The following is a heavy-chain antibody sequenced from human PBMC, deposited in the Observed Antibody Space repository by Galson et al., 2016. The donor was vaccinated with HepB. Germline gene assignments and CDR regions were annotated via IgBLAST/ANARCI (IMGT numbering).Heavy chain of an antibody. V-gene: IGHV3-23*01. D-gene: IGHD6-13*01. J-gene: IGHJ4*02. CDR2: ISGRGGST. CDR1: GFTFATYG. CDR3: AKDGGWAAAGRYYFDY. Sequence: SLRLSCAASGFTFATYGMSWFRQAPGKGLGWVSGISGRGGSTYYADSGKGRFTISRDNSKNTLFLQMHSLRAEDTAVYYCAKDGGWAAAGRYYFDYWGQGTLVTVSS.